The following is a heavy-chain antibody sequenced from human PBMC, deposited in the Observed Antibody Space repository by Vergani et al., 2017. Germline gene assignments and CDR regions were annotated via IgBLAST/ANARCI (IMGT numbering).Heavy chain of an antibody. CDR3: ARHSTVEWLVKLGWIDP. CDR1: GASIRSSNYY. Sequence: QLQLQESGPGLVKPSATLSLTCSVSGASIRSSNYYWGWIRQPPGKGLEWIASIYYSESTYYNPSLKSRVTISVDTSKNQFSLKLSSVTAADTAVYFCARHSTVEWLVKLGWIDPWGQGTLVTVSS. J-gene: IGHJ5*02. CDR2: IYYSEST. D-gene: IGHD6-19*01. V-gene: IGHV4-39*01.